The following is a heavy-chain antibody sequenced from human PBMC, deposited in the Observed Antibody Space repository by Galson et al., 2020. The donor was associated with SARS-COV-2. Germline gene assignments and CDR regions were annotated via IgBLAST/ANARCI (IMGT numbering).Heavy chain of an antibody. V-gene: IGHV1-8*01. D-gene: IGHD6-13*01. CDR1: GYTFTSYD. Sequence: GESLKISCKASGYTFTSYDINWVRQATGQGLEWMGWMNPNSGNTGYAQKFQGRVTMTRNTSISTAYMELSSLRSEDTAVYYCARGSSWYRGLDYWGQGTLVTVSS. CDR2: MNPNSGNT. CDR3: ARGSSWYRGLDY. J-gene: IGHJ4*02.